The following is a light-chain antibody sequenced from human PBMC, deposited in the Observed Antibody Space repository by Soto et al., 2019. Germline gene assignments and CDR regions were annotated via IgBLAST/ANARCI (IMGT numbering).Light chain of an antibody. CDR2: NNN. CDR1: STNIGNNA. Sequence: QSVLTQPPSASGTPGQRVTISCSGSSTNIGNNAVNWYQQVPGTAPKLLIYNNNQRPSGVPDRFSASKSGTSASLAISGLQSDDEADYYCAAWDDSLRGMFGGGTKLTVL. J-gene: IGLJ3*02. CDR3: AAWDDSLRGM. V-gene: IGLV1-44*01.